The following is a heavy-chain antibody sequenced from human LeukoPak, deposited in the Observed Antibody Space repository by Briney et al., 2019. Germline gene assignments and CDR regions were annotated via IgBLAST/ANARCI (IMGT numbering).Heavy chain of an antibody. CDR1: GFTFSSYA. CDR2: ISGSVGKT. CDR3: AKDPGYCSGGRCFSTGFAFDY. D-gene: IGHD2-15*01. J-gene: IGHJ4*02. V-gene: IGHV3-23*01. Sequence: GGSLRLSCAASGFTFSSYAMSWVRQAPGKGLEWISVISGSVGKTYYADSVKGRFTLSRDTSNNTLFLQMNSLRAEDTAVYYCAKDPGYCSGGRCFSTGFAFDYWGQGTLVTVSS.